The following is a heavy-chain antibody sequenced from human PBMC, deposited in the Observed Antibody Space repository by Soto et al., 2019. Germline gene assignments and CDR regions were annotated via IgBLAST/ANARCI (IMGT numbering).Heavy chain of an antibody. J-gene: IGHJ6*02. D-gene: IGHD3-16*02. CDR2: ITYSGST. V-gene: IGHV4-30-4*01. Sequence: QVQLQESGPGLVKPSQTLSLTCTGSGGSISSSDYNWCWIRQPPGKGLEWIGYITYSGSTSYNPSRTRRVTISVDTSKHQFSLKLTSVTAADTAVYYCGSVYDSVWGRYRYGMDVWGQGTTVTFSS. CDR3: GSVYDSVWGRYRYGMDV. CDR1: GGSISSSDYN.